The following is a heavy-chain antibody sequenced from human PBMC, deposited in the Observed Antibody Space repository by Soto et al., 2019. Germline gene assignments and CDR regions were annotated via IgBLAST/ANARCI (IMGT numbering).Heavy chain of an antibody. CDR2: ISSSSSTI. J-gene: IGHJ3*02. V-gene: IGHV3-48*01. Sequence: GGSLRLSCAASGLTFSSYSMNWVRQAPGKGLEWVSYISSSSSTIYYADSVKGRFTISRDNAENSLYLQMNSLGAEDTALYYCVRDQLYYYDIFGRPLNGFDIWGQGTMVTVSS. CDR1: GLTFSSYS. D-gene: IGHD3-22*01. CDR3: VRDQLYYYDIFGRPLNGFDI.